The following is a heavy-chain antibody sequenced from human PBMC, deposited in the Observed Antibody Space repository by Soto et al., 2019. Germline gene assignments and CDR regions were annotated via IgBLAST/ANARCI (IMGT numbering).Heavy chain of an antibody. CDR2: IYYSGST. D-gene: IGHD5-12*01. CDR3: ARDAQRWLRSFDY. CDR1: GGSISSGDYY. Sequence: QVQLQGSGPGLVKPSQTLSLTCTVSGGSISSGDYYWSWIRQPPGKGLEWIGYIYYSGSTYYNPSLKSRVTISVDTSKNQFSLKLSSVTAADTAVYYCARDAQRWLRSFDYWGQGTLVTVSS. V-gene: IGHV4-30-4*01. J-gene: IGHJ4*02.